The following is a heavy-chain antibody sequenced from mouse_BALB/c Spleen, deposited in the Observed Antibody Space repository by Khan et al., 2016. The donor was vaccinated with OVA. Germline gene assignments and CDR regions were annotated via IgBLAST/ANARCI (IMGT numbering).Heavy chain of an antibody. V-gene: IGHV1-63*02. CDR2: IYPGGGYT. D-gene: IGHD3-1*01. Sequence: QVQLQQSGTELVRPGTSVKMSCKAAGYTFTNFWIGWVKQRPGHGLEWIGDIYPGGGYTNYNQKFKGKATLTADKSSSTAYMQLSSLTSEDSAVYYCARRGAARGTWDYFDYWGQGTTLTVSS. CDR1: GYTFTNFW. CDR3: ARRGAARGTWDYFDY. J-gene: IGHJ2*01.